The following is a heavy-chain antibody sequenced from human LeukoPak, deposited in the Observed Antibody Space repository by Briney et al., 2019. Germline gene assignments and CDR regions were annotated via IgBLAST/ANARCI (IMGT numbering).Heavy chain of an antibody. V-gene: IGHV1-2*02. CDR1: GYTFTGYY. Sequence: ASVTVSCKASGYTFTGYYVHWVRQAPGQGLEWMGWINPNSGGTNYAQKFQGRVTMTRDTSISTAYMELSRLRSDDTAVYYCARGDHYDVLTGFQTPSHLSDYWGQGTLVTVSS. CDR2: INPNSGGT. CDR3: ARGDHYDVLTGFQTPSHLSDY. J-gene: IGHJ4*02. D-gene: IGHD3-9*01.